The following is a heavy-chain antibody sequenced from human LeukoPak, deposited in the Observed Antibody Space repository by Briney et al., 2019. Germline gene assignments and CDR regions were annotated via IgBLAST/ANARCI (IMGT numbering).Heavy chain of an antibody. CDR3: ARGVVIPPDNWFDP. CDR2: IYHSGST. Sequence: SETLSLTCAVSGGSISSGGYSWSWIRQPPGKGLEWIGYIYHSGSTYYNPSLKSRVTISVDTSKNQFSLKLSSVTAADTAVYYCARGVVIPPDNWFDPWGQGTLVTVSS. V-gene: IGHV4-30-2*01. CDR1: GGSISSGGYS. J-gene: IGHJ5*02. D-gene: IGHD3-22*01.